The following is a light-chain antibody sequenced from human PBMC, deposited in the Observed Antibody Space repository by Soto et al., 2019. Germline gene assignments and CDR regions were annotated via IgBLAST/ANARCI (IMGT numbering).Light chain of an antibody. CDR2: DVS. Sequence: QSALTQPASVSGSPGQSITISCTGTSSDVGGYNYVSWYQQHPGKAPKLMIYDVSNRPSGVSNRFSGSKSCDTASLTISGLQDEDEADDYCCSYTSSSSPLVFGSGTKVTVL. V-gene: IGLV2-14*01. J-gene: IGLJ1*01. CDR1: SSDVGGYNY. CDR3: CSYTSSSSPLV.